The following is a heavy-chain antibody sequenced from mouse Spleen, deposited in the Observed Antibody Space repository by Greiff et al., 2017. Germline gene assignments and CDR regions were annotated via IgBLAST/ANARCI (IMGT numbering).Heavy chain of an antibody. J-gene: IGHJ4*01. CDR1: GFTFTDTE. CDR2: IDPATGDT. CDR3: ASPTKTQNAMDY. D-gene: IGHD3-1*01. V-gene: IGHV14-3*02. Sequence: EVQLVESGAELVKPGASVKLSCTASGFTFTDTEMHWVKQRPEHGLEWIGGIDPATGDTNYDPKFQGKATLTADKSSNTAYLQLRSLTSEDTAVYYCASPTKTQNAMDYWGQGTTVTVSS.